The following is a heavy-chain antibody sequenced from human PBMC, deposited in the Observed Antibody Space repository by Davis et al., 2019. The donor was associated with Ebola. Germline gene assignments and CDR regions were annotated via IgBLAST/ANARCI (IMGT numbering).Heavy chain of an antibody. CDR1: GFTFSSYS. D-gene: IGHD3-3*01. V-gene: IGHV3-21*01. CDR3: ARVLNAYYDFWSGYYHYYGMDV. CDR2: ISRSSSYI. Sequence: GESLKISCAASGFTFSSYSMNWVRQAPGKGLEWVSSISRSSSYIDYADSVKGRFTISRDNAKNSLYLQMNSLRAEDTAVYYCARVLNAYYDFWSGYYHYYGMDVWGQGTTVTVSS. J-gene: IGHJ6*02.